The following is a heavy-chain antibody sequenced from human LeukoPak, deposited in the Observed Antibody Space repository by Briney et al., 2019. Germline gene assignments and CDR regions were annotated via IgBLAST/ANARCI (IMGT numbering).Heavy chain of an antibody. V-gene: IGHV3-33*01. J-gene: IGHJ6*03. CDR2: IWYDGSNK. CDR1: GFTFSSYG. Sequence: PGGSLRLSCAASGFTFSSYGMHWVRQAPGKGLEWVAVIWYDGSNKYYADSVKGRFTISRDNAKNSLYLQMNSLRAEDTAVYYCARAGDYGGPDMDMDVWGKGTTVTVSS. D-gene: IGHD4-23*01. CDR3: ARAGDYGGPDMDMDV.